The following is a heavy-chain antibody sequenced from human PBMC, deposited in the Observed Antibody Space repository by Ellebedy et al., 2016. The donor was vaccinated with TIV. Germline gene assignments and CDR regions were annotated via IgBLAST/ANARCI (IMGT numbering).Heavy chain of an antibody. CDR1: GFTFSGFA. CDR3: TRPAATYYGMDV. Sequence: PGGSLRLSCAASGFTFSGFAIHFVRQASGKGLEWVGRIRSKANNYATEYTASVKGRFTISRADSKNTAYLQMNSLKADDTAVYYCTRPAATYYGMDVWGQGTTVTVSS. D-gene: IGHD6-25*01. J-gene: IGHJ6*02. CDR2: IRSKANNYAT. V-gene: IGHV3-73*01.